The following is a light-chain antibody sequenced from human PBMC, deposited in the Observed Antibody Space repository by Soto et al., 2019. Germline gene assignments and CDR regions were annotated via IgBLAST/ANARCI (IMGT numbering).Light chain of an antibody. CDR2: SNN. CDR3: AAWDDSLNGWV. V-gene: IGLV1-44*01. Sequence: HSVLTQPPSASGTPGQRVSISCSGSSSNIGSNTVNWHQQLPGTAPKLLIYSNNERPSGVPDRFSGSKSGTSASLAISGLQSEDEADYYCAAWDDSLNGWVFGGGTKLTVL. J-gene: IGLJ3*02. CDR1: SSNIGSNT.